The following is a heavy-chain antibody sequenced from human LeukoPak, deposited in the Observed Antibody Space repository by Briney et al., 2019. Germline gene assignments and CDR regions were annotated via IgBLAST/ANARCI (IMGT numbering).Heavy chain of an antibody. CDR3: ARGVYYYHYMDV. J-gene: IGHJ6*03. CDR2: INPNSGGT. V-gene: IGHV1-2*06. CDR1: GYTFTGYY. Sequence: ASVKVSCKASGYTFTGYYMHWVRQAPGQGLEWMGRINPNSGGTNYAQKFQGRVTMTRDTSISTAYMELSRLRSDDTAVYYCARGVYYYHYMDVWGKGTTVTVSS.